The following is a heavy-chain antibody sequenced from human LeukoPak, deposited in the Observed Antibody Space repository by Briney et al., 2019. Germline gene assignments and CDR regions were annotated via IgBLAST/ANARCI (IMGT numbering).Heavy chain of an antibody. CDR3: ASFHMYCSGGSCYDHGMDV. Sequence: SGGSLRLSCVVSGLNLSSNGMPWVRQAPGKGLEWVAVISQDGSFKHYVDSVMGRFAISRDNSKNTLFLQMSSLRVEDTALYYCASFHMYCSGGSCYDHGMDVWGQGTMVTVSS. CDR1: GLNLSSNG. CDR2: ISQDGSFK. D-gene: IGHD2-15*01. J-gene: IGHJ6*02. V-gene: IGHV3-30*03.